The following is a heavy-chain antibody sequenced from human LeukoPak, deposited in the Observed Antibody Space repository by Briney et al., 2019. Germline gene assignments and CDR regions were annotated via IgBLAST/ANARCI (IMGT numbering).Heavy chain of an antibody. V-gene: IGHV1-24*01. CDR2: FDPEDGET. D-gene: IGHD2-2*01. CDR1: GYTLTELS. J-gene: IGHJ3*02. Sequence: ASVKVSCKVSGYTLTELSMHWERQAPGKGLEWMGGFDPEDGETIYAQKFQGRVTMTEDTSTDTAYMELSSLRSEDTAVYYCVGDGSQVVPAPHSDAFDIWGQGTMVTVSS. CDR3: VGDGSQVVPAPHSDAFDI.